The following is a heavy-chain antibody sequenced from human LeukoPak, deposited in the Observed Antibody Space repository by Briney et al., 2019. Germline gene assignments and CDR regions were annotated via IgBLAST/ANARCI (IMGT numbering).Heavy chain of an antibody. V-gene: IGHV1-69*13. CDR3: ARDRNDFWSGSRFDY. Sequence: SVKVSCKASGGTFISYAISWVRQAPGQGLEWMGGINPIFGTASYAQKFQGRVTITADESTSSAYMELSSLRSEDTAVYYCARDRNDFWSGSRFDYWGQGTLVTVSS. CDR2: INPIFGTA. J-gene: IGHJ4*02. CDR1: GGTFISYA. D-gene: IGHD3-3*01.